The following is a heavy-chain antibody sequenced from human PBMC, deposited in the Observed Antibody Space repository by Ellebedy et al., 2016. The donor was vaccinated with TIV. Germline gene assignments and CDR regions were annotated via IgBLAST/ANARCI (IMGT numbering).Heavy chain of an antibody. CDR1: GFSFGNSA. J-gene: IGHJ6*02. Sequence: AASVKVSCKASGFSFGNSAVQWVRQARGQRLEWMGWIVVGPGYTKYAQRFQDRVTITRDISTSTAYTEMRSRRFGDTAVYYSAALSRIELGPTGGPYAMDVWGQGTTVSVSS. CDR3: AALSRIELGPTGGPYAMDV. V-gene: IGHV1-58*01. CDR2: IVVGPGYT. D-gene: IGHD5-12*01.